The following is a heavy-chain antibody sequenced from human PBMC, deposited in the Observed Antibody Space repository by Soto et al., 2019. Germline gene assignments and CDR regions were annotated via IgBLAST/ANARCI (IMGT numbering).Heavy chain of an antibody. CDR1: GFIFRIYD. D-gene: IGHD1-7*01. J-gene: IGHJ4*03. CDR3: AKLAPELSTPPRYFDY. CDR2: ISPTGGTT. Sequence: PXGSLILSCATAGFIFRIYDMSWVRQAPGKGLEWVSGISPTGGTTYYADSVKGRFTISRDNSGHTLFLTLKSLRVDDTAIYYCAKLAPELSTPPRYFDYWGQGALVTVSS. V-gene: IGHV3-23*01.